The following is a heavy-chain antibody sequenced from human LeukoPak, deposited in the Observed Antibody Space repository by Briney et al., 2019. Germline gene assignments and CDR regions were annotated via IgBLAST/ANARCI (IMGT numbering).Heavy chain of an antibody. CDR1: GGSFSGYY. CDR2: INHSGST. J-gene: IGHJ6*02. Sequence: SETLSLTCAVYGGSFSGYYWSWIRQPPGEGLEWIGEINHSGSTNYNPSLKSRVTISVDTSKNQFSLKLSSVTAADTAVYYCARGKNYDFWSLGYGMNVWGQGTTVTVSS. CDR3: ARGKNYDFWSLGYGMNV. D-gene: IGHD3-3*01. V-gene: IGHV4-34*01.